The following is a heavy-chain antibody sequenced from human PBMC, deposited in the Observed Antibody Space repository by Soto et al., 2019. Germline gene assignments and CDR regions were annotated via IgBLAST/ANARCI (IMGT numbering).Heavy chain of an antibody. Sequence: GASVKVSCKASGGTFSSYTISWVRQAPGQGLEWMGRIIPILGIANYAQKFQGRVTITADKSTSTAYMELSSLRSEDTAVYYCAIGGTYYYDSSGYPVDWYFDLWGRGTLVTVSS. D-gene: IGHD3-22*01. CDR2: IIPILGIA. CDR1: GGTFSSYT. V-gene: IGHV1-69*02. CDR3: AIGGTYYYDSSGYPVDWYFDL. J-gene: IGHJ2*01.